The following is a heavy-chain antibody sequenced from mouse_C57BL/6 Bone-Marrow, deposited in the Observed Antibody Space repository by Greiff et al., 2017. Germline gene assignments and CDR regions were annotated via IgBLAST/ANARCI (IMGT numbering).Heavy chain of an antibody. V-gene: IGHV7-3*01. CDR3: ARYSGNYYAMDY. Sequence: VQLKESGGGLVQPGGSLSLSCAASGFTFTDYYMSWVRQPPGKALEWLGFIRNKANGYTTEYSASVKGRFTISRDNSQSILYLQMIALRAEYSATYYCARYSGNYYAMDYWGQGTSVTVSS. J-gene: IGHJ4*01. CDR2: IRNKANGYTT. CDR1: GFTFTDYY.